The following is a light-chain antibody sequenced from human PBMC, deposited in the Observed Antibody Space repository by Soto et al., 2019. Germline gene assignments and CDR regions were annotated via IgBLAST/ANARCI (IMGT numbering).Light chain of an antibody. CDR3: QQRSNWPPIT. V-gene: IGKV3-11*01. Sequence: EIVMTQSPATLSVSPGERATLSCRANQSVSSNLAWYQQKPGQAPRLLIYDASNRATGIPARFSGGGSGTDFTLTIDNLEPEDFAIYYCQQRSNWPPITFGQGTHWRI. J-gene: IGKJ5*01. CDR1: QSVSSN. CDR2: DAS.